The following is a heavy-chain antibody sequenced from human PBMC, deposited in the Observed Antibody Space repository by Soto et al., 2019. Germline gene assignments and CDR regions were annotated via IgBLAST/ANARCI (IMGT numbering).Heavy chain of an antibody. Sequence: GGSLRLSCAASGFTFSSYGMHWVRQAPGKGLEWVAVICFDGSNKYYAGSVKGRFTISRDNSKNTLYLQMNSLRAEDTAVYYCAKDFRYVVTYPLYWGQGTLVTVSS. J-gene: IGHJ4*02. D-gene: IGHD2-21*02. CDR2: ICFDGSNK. CDR1: GFTFSSYG. V-gene: IGHV3-33*06. CDR3: AKDFRYVVTYPLY.